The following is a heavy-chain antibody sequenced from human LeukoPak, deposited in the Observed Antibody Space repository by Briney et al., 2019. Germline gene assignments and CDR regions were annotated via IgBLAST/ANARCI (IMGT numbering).Heavy chain of an antibody. D-gene: IGHD2-15*01. Sequence: ASVKVSCKASGGTFSSYAISWVRQAPGQGLEWMGGIIPIFGTANYAQKFQGRVTITTDESTSTAYMELRSLRSDDTAVYYCARGIGHDYYYYYMDVWGKGTTVTVSS. J-gene: IGHJ6*03. V-gene: IGHV1-69*05. CDR2: IIPIFGTA. CDR1: GGTFSSYA. CDR3: ARGIGHDYYYYYMDV.